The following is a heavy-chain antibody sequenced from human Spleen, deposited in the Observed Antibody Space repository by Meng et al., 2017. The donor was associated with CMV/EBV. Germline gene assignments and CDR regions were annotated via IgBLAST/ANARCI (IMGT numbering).Heavy chain of an antibody. D-gene: IGHD2-2*01. CDR3: ARTRIEVEPDGRKIKYYNYGMDV. CDR1: GYTFTSYA. V-gene: IGHV1-3*02. CDR2: SNAGNGNT. J-gene: IGHJ6*02. Sequence: ASVKVSCKASGYTFTSYAMHWVRQAPGQRLEWMGWSNAGNGNTKYSQEFQGRVTITRDTSASTAYMELSSLRSEDMAVYYCARTRIEVEPDGRKIKYYNYGMDVWGQGTTVTVSS.